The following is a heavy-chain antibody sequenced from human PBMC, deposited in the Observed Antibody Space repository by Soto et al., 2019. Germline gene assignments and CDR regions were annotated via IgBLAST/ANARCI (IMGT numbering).Heavy chain of an antibody. V-gene: IGHV3-30-3*01. CDR1: GFTFRSYA. D-gene: IGHD3-16*01. Sequence: QVQLVESGGGVVQPGRSLRLSCAASGFTFRSYAMHWVRRAPGKGLEWMAVMSYDGSNKYYADSVKGRFTISRDNSKNTLYLQMNSLRPEDTALYYCARDWGAYWGQGTLVIVSS. CDR3: ARDWGAY. CDR2: MSYDGSNK. J-gene: IGHJ4*02.